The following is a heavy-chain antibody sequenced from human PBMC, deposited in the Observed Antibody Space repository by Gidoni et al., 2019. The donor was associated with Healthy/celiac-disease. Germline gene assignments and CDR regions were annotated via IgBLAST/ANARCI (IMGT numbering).Heavy chain of an antibody. CDR1: GGTFSSYA. Sequence: QVQLVQSGAEVKKPGSSVKVSCKASGGTFSSYAISWVRQAPGQGLEWMGRIIPILGIANYAQKFQGRVTITADKSTSTAYMELSSLRSEDTAVYYCARDWIQLDADYYYYGMDVWGQGTTVTVSS. D-gene: IGHD5-18*01. V-gene: IGHV1-69*04. CDR3: ARDWIQLDADYYYYGMDV. J-gene: IGHJ6*02. CDR2: IIPILGIA.